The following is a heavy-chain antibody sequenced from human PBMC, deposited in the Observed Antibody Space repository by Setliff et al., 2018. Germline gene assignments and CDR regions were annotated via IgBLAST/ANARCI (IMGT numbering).Heavy chain of an antibody. CDR3: ARGGYNGYAVFDD. D-gene: IGHD5-12*01. J-gene: IGHJ4*02. CDR1: GYSINSDCF. V-gene: IGHV4-38-2*01. CDR2: ISHSGST. Sequence: PSETLSLTCAVSGYSINSDCFWGWIRQPPGKGLEWIGTISHSGSTSYNSSLKSRVTMPVDTSKNQFFLKLSSVTAADTAVYYCARGGYNGYAVFDDWGQGALVTVSS.